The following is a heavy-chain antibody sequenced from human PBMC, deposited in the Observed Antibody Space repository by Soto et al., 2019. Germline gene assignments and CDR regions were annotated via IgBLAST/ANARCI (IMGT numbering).Heavy chain of an antibody. J-gene: IGHJ5*02. D-gene: IGHD6-19*01. CDR2: INHSGST. CDR1: GGSFSGYF. CDR3: AAGYSSGWYVWFDP. V-gene: IGHV4-34*01. Sequence: SETLSLTCAVYGGSFSGYFWSWIRQPPGKGLEWIGEINHSGSTNYNPSLKSRVTISVDTSKNQFSLKLNSVTAADTAVYYCAAGYSSGWYVWFDPWGQGTLVTVS.